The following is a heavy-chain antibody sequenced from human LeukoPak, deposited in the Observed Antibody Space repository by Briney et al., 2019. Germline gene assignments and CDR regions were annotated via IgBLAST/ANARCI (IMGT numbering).Heavy chain of an antibody. J-gene: IGHJ3*02. CDR1: GFTFSSYA. Sequence: GGSLRLSCAASGFTFSSYAMHWVRQAPGKGLEWVAVISYDGSNKYYADSVKGRFTISRDNSKNTLYLQINSLRVEDTAVYYCAKSWNYYDSSGDDALDIWGQGTMVTVSS. CDR3: AKSWNYYDSSGDDALDI. D-gene: IGHD3-22*01. CDR2: ISYDGSNK. V-gene: IGHV3-30*04.